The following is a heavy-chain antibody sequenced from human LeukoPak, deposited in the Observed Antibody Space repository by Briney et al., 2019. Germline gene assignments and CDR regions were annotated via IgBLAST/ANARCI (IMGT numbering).Heavy chain of an antibody. CDR1: GGTFSSYA. CDR2: ISAYNGNT. J-gene: IGHJ6*02. Sequence: ASVKVSCKASGGTFSSYAISWVRQAPGQGLEWMGWISAYNGNTNYAQKLQGRVTMTTDTSTSTAYMELRSLRSDDTAVYYCARCLDMRYYYYYGMDVWGQGTTVTVSS. CDR3: ARCLDMRYYYYYGMDV. V-gene: IGHV1-18*01. D-gene: IGHD2-2*03.